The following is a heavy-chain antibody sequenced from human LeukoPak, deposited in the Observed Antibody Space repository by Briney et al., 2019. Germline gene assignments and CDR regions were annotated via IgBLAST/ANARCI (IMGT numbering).Heavy chain of an antibody. CDR3: ARVDFWSGYYRVLGTDY. D-gene: IGHD3-3*01. CDR2: ISSSSSYI. CDR1: GFTFSSYS. Sequence: GGSLRLSCAASGFTFSSYSMNWVRQAPGNGLEWVSSISSSSSYIYYADSVKGRFTISRDNAKNSLYLQMNSLRAEDTAVYYCARVDFWSGYYRVLGTDYWGQGTLVTVSS. J-gene: IGHJ4*02. V-gene: IGHV3-21*01.